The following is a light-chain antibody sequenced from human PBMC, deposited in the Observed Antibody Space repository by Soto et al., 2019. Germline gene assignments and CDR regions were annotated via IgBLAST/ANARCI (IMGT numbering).Light chain of an antibody. CDR2: KAS. Sequence: DIQMTQSPSTLSASVGDRVTITCRASQSISSWLAWYQQKPGKAPKLLIYKASSLESGVPSRLSGSGSGTEFTLTISSLQPDDFATYYCQQYNSYPWTFGQGTQVDIK. J-gene: IGKJ1*01. CDR1: QSISSW. CDR3: QQYNSYPWT. V-gene: IGKV1-5*03.